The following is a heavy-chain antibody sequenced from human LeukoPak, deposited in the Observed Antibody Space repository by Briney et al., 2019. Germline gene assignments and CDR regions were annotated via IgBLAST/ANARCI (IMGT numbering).Heavy chain of an antibody. CDR1: GGSFSGYY. V-gene: IGHV4-34*01. Sequence: SETLSLTCAVYGGSFSGYYWSWIRQPPGKGLEWIGEIDHNGSTNYNPSLRSRVTISVDTSKNQFSLKLSSVTAADTAVYYCARGEVVDYWGQGTLVTVSS. CDR3: ARGEVVDY. J-gene: IGHJ4*02. D-gene: IGHD2-15*01. CDR2: IDHNGST.